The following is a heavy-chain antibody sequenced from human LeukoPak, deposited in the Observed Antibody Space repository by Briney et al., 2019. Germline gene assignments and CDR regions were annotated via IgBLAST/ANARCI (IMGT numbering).Heavy chain of an antibody. D-gene: IGHD6-19*01. CDR3: AKDWAVAGTNYFDY. V-gene: IGHV3-23*01. J-gene: IGHJ4*02. CDR1: GFTFSSYA. CDR2: ISGSGGST. Sequence: GGSLRLSCAASGFTFSSYAMNWVRQAPGKGLEWASGISGSGGSTYYADSVKGRFTISRDNSKNTLYLQMNSLRAEDTAIYYCAKDWAVAGTNYFDYWGQGTLVTVSS.